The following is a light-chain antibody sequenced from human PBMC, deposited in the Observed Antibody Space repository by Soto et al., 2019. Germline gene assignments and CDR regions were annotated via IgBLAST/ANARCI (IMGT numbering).Light chain of an antibody. CDR1: QSISSW. J-gene: IGKJ1*01. Sequence: DIQMTQSPSTLSASVGDRVTITCRASQSISSWLAWYQQKPGKVPKLLIYDASSLESGVPSRFSGSGSGTEFTLTISSLQPDDFATYYCQQYKSYWTFGQGTKVDI. CDR2: DAS. CDR3: QQYKSYWT. V-gene: IGKV1-5*01.